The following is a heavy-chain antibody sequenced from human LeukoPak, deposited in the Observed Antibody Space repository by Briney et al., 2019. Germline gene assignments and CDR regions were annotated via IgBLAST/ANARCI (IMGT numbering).Heavy chain of an antibody. V-gene: IGHV3-13*01. D-gene: IGHD3-16*01. CDR1: GYTFNTYD. Sequence: GGSLRLSCAASGYTFNTYDMHWVRQTTGQGLEWISSIDSSGGHTYYAGSVKGRFTISRENDKNSLYLHMNSLRVGDTAVYSCVRGGEIGLDYWGHGTLVTVSS. J-gene: IGHJ4*01. CDR2: IDSSGGHT. CDR3: VRGGEIGLDY.